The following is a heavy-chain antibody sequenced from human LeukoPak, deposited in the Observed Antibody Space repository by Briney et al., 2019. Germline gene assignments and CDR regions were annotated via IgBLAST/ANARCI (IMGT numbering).Heavy chain of an antibody. CDR2: MNPNSGNT. Sequence: ASVKVSCKASGYTFTSYDINWVRQATGQGLEWMGWMNPNSGNTGYAQKFQGRVTMTRNTSISTAYMELSSLRSEDTAVYYCARAMGAVAGTRWYYFDYWGQGTLVTVSS. V-gene: IGHV1-8*01. J-gene: IGHJ4*02. CDR1: GYTFTSYD. D-gene: IGHD6-19*01. CDR3: ARAMGAVAGTRWYYFDY.